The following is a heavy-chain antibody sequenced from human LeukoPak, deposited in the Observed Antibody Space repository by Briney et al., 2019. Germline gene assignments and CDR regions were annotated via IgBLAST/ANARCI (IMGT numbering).Heavy chain of an antibody. CDR3: ATGITMVRGGHYNWFDP. J-gene: IGHJ5*02. Sequence: ASVKVSCKVSGYTLTELSMHWVRQAPGKGLEWMGGFDPEDGETIYAQKFQGRVTMTEDTSTDTAYMELSSLRSEDTAVYYCATGITMVRGGHYNWFDPWGQGTLVTVSS. CDR2: FDPEDGET. D-gene: IGHD3-10*01. CDR1: GYTLTELS. V-gene: IGHV1-24*01.